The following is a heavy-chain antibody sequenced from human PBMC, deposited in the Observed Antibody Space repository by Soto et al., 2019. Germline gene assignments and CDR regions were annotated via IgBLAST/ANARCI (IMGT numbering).Heavy chain of an antibody. CDR3: ASRKSSPYIDY. V-gene: IGHV4-30-4*01. D-gene: IGHD2-2*02. CDR2: IYYSGSP. CDR1: GGSISSGDYY. J-gene: IGHJ4*02. Sequence: SETLSLTCTVSGGSISSGDYYWSWIRQPPGKGLEWIGSIYYSGSPYYNPSLKSRVTISVDTSKNQFSLKLSSVTAADTAVYYCASRKSSPYIDYWGQGTLVTAPQ.